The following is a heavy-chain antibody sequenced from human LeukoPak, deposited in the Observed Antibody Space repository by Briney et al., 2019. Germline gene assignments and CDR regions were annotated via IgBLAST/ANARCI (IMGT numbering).Heavy chain of an antibody. V-gene: IGHV3-21*01. Sequence: GGSLRLSCVVSGFTFSSYAMSWVRQAPGKGLEWVSSISSSSRYISYADSVKGRFTISRDNAKNSLYLQMNSLRAEDTAMYYCARGGPGRSLTIVPERTKYYMDVWGKGATVTVSS. CDR3: ARGGPGRSLTIVPERTKYYMDV. D-gene: IGHD1-26*01. CDR1: GFTFSSYA. CDR2: ISSSSRYI. J-gene: IGHJ6*03.